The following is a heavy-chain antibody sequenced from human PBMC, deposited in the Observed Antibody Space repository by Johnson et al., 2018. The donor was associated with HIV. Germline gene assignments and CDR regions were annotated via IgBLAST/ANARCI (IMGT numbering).Heavy chain of an antibody. J-gene: IGHJ3*02. CDR2: ISSSGGTI. V-gene: IGHV3-11*04. Sequence: QGQLVETGGGLIQPGGSLRLSCAASGFTVSSNYMSWVRQAPGKGLEWVSYISSSGGTISNADSVKGRFTISRNNAKNSLYLQMNSLRPEDTAVYYCAKERRAPRAFDIWGQGTMVTVSS. CDR3: AKERRAPRAFDI. CDR1: GFTVSSNY.